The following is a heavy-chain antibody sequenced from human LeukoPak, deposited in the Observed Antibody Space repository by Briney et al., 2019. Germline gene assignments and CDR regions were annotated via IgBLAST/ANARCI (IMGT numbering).Heavy chain of an antibody. J-gene: IGHJ6*02. Sequence: SETLSLTCTVSGGSISSGGYYWSWIRQHPGKGLEWIGYIYYSGSTYYNPSLKSRVTISVDTSKNQFSLKLSSVTAPDTAVYYCARERRYYDSSGYYYYYGMDVWGQGTTVTVSS. V-gene: IGHV4-31*03. CDR1: GGSISSGGYY. CDR3: ARERRYYDSSGYYYYYGMDV. CDR2: IYYSGST. D-gene: IGHD3-22*01.